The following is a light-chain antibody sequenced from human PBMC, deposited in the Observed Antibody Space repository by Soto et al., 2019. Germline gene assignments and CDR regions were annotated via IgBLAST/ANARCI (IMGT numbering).Light chain of an antibody. CDR1: QSLLHSNGKTY. Sequence: DIVMTQTPLSLSVTPGQPASISCKSSQSLLHSNGKTYFYWYLQKPGQPPQLLIYEVSNRFSGVPDRFRGRGSGTDFTLKISRVEAYHFGVYFCMQSLQIPVTFGQGTRLDIK. CDR3: MQSLQIPVT. V-gene: IGKV2D-29*01. J-gene: IGKJ5*01. CDR2: EVS.